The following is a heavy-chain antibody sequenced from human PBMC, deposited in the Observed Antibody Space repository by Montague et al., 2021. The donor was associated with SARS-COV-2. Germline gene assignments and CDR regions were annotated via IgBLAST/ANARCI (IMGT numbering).Heavy chain of an antibody. CDR2: IYYTGST. D-gene: IGHD3-10*01. V-gene: IGHV4-59*13. Sequence: SETLSLTYTVSGGSISSYYWTWIRQPPGKGLEWIGYIYYTGSTNYNPSLESRVTISLDTSKNQFSLELSSVTAADTAVYYCARGHYYGRKDYYYGVDVWGQGTTVTVSS. CDR1: GGSISSYY. CDR3: ARGHYYGRKDYYYGVDV. J-gene: IGHJ6*02.